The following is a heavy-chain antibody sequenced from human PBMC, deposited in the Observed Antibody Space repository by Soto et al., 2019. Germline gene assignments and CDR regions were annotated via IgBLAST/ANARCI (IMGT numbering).Heavy chain of an antibody. D-gene: IGHD6-19*01. V-gene: IGHV5-51*01. CDR2: VYPGDSDT. J-gene: IGHJ4*02. Sequence: LKISCKASGYNFTNFWVGWVRQMPGKRLEWLGVVYPGDSDTRYSPSFQGQVTISADKSISTTFLQWSSLEASDTGRYYCARHDVTIRPSGWYPAFWGQGTLVTVSS. CDR3: ARHDVTIRPSGWYPAF. CDR1: GYNFTNFW.